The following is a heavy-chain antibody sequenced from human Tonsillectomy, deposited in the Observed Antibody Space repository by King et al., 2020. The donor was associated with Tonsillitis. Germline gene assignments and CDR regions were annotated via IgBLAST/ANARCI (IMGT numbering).Heavy chain of an antibody. J-gene: IGHJ6*02. CDR1: GGTFSSYA. V-gene: IGHV1-69*01. CDR3: ARGRSFVEVPAVLFGMDV. CDR2: IIPIFGTA. D-gene: IGHD2-2*01. Sequence: GQLVQSGAEVKKPGSSVKVSCKASGGTFSSYAISWVRQAPGQGLEWMGGIIPIFGTANYAQKFQGRVTITADESTSTAYMGLSSLRSEDTAVYYCARGRSFVEVPAVLFGMDVWGQGTTVTVSS.